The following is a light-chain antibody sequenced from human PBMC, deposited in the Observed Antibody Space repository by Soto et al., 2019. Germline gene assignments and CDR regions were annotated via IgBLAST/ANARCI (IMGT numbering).Light chain of an antibody. J-gene: IGKJ2*01. CDR3: QQYNDWPHT. V-gene: IGKV3-15*01. CDR2: GAS. Sequence: EIVLTQSPATLSVTPGERATLSCRASQSVGTNLAWSQQKPGQAPRLLIYGASTMAAGAPARFSGSGSGADFTLTISSLQSEDFAVYYCQQYNDWPHTFGQGTKLEI. CDR1: QSVGTN.